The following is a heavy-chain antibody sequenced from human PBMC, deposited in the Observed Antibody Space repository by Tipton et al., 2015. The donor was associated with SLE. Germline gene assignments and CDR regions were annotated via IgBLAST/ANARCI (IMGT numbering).Heavy chain of an antibody. CDR2: INYSGST. CDR1: GGSFSSYY. J-gene: IGHJ4*02. Sequence: TLSLTCAVYGGSFSSYYWSWIRQPPAKGLEWIGEINYSGSTNYRPSLRSRVTISVDTSKNQFPLKLSSVTAADTAVYYCARRRDFDSWGKGAVITVSS. V-gene: IGHV4-34*01. CDR3: ARRRDFDS.